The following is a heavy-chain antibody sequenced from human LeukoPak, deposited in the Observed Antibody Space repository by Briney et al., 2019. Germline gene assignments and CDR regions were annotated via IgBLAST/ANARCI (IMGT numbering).Heavy chain of an antibody. CDR1: GFTFSSYA. D-gene: IGHD4-17*01. J-gene: IGHJ4*02. CDR3: ARVTTVTTD. V-gene: IGHV3-23*01. Sequence: GGSLRLSCAASGFTFSSYAISWVRQAPGKGLEWVSAISGSGGSTYYADSVKGRFTISRDNSKNTLHLQMNSLRAEDTAVYYCARVTTVTTDWGQGTLVTVSS. CDR2: ISGSGGST.